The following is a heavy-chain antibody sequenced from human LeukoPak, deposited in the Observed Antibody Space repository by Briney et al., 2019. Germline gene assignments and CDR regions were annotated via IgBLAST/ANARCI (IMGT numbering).Heavy chain of an antibody. Sequence: GGSLRLSCAASGFTLSSYGMSWVRQAPGKGLEWVSAISGSGGSTYYADSVKGRFTISRDNSKNTLYLQMNSLRAEDTAVYYCARGYSSGWYPTDFDPWGQGTLVTVSS. J-gene: IGHJ5*02. CDR2: ISGSGGST. CDR1: GFTLSSYG. V-gene: IGHV3-23*01. CDR3: ARGYSSGWYPTDFDP. D-gene: IGHD6-19*01.